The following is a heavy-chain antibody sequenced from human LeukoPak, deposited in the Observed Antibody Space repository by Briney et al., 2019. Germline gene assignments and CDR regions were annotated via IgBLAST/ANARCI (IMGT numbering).Heavy chain of an antibody. Sequence: SQTLSLTCTVSGGSISSGSYYWSWIRQSTGKGLEWIGRIYTSGSTNYNPSLKSRVTISVDTSKNQFSLKLSSVTAADTAVYYCARDRFPNYYMDVWGKGTTVTVSS. J-gene: IGHJ6*03. D-gene: IGHD3-10*01. CDR3: ARDRFPNYYMDV. CDR1: GGSISSGSYY. CDR2: IYTSGST. V-gene: IGHV4-61*02.